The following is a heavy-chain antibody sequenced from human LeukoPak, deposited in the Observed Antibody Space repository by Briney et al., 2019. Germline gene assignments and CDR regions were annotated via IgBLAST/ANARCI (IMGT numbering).Heavy chain of an antibody. Sequence: GGSLRLSCAASGFTVSSNYMSWVRQAPGKGLEWVSVIYSGGSTYYADSVKGRFTISRHNSKNTLYLQMNSLRAEDTAVYYCAGAHDYSNYGGMDVWGQGTTVTVPS. V-gene: IGHV3-53*04. CDR3: AGAHDYSNYGGMDV. D-gene: IGHD4-11*01. J-gene: IGHJ6*02. CDR1: GFTVSSNY. CDR2: IYSGGST.